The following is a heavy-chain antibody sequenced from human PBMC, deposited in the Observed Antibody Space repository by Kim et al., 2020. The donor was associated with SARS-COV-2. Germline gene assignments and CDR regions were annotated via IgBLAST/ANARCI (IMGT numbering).Heavy chain of an antibody. D-gene: IGHD3-10*01. CDR3: ARDGFVGYFDY. V-gene: IGHV3-7*03. CDR1: GFTFSMSW. CDR2: IKQDGSER. Sequence: GGSLRLSCAVSGFTFSMSWMSWVRQAPGKGLEWVANIKQDGSERYYVDSIKGRFTISRDNAKNSVFLQMNDLSAEDTGVYYCARDGFVGYFDYWGRGILVTVSP. J-gene: IGHJ4*02.